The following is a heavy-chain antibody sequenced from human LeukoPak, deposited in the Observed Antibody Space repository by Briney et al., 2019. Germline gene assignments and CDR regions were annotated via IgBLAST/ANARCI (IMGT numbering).Heavy chain of an antibody. CDR2: RHYSGST. J-gene: IGHJ5*02. D-gene: IGHD3-3*01. Sequence: PSETLSLTCTVSGGSVSSGNYYWSWIRQPPGKGLEWIGYRHYSGSTNYNPSLKSRVTISVDTSKNQFSLKLSSVTAADTAVYYCARGRRITIFGVVIIPVSEWFDPWGQGTLVTVSS. CDR1: GGSVSSGNYY. V-gene: IGHV4-61*01. CDR3: ARGRRITIFGVVIIPVSEWFDP.